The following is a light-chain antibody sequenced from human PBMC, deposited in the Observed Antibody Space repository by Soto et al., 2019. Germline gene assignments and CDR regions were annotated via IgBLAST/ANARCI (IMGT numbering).Light chain of an antibody. V-gene: IGLV1-47*02. J-gene: IGLJ2*01. CDR1: SSNIETND. CDR3: ATWEDSLSGVV. CDR2: SND. Sequence: QSVLTQPPSASGTPGQRVTISCSGSSSNIETNDIYWHQQLPGSAPKLLIYSNDQRPSGVPDRFSASKSGTSASLAISGLRSGDEAEYFCATWEDSLSGVVFGGGTKLTVL.